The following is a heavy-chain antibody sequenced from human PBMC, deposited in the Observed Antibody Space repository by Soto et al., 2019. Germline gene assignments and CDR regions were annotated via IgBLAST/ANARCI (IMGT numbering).Heavy chain of an antibody. J-gene: IGHJ4*02. CDR3: ARDTYYYGSGGCTL. D-gene: IGHD3-22*01. CDR1: GYTFTSYG. V-gene: IGHV1-18*01. Sequence: QVHLVQSGAEVKKPGASVNVSCKASGYTFTSYGLSWVRQAPGQGLEWMGWLSAHNGEINSAQKFQGRVTMTTDTSTSTAYMELRSLRSDETAVYYCARDTYYYGSGGCTLWGQGTLVTVSS. CDR2: LSAHNGEI.